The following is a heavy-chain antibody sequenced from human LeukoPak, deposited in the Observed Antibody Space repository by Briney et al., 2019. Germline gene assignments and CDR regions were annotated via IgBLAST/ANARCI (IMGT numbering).Heavy chain of an antibody. V-gene: IGHV2-70*01. Sequence: SGPTLVNPTQTLTLICTFSGFSLSTSGMCVSWIRQPPGKALEWLALIDWDDDKYYGTSLKTRLTISKDTSKNQVVLTMTNMDPVDTATYYCARIRRDYDSSGYYYLTDYWGQGTLVTVSS. D-gene: IGHD3-22*01. CDR3: ARIRRDYDSSGYYYLTDY. CDR2: IDWDDDK. CDR1: GFSLSTSGMC. J-gene: IGHJ4*02.